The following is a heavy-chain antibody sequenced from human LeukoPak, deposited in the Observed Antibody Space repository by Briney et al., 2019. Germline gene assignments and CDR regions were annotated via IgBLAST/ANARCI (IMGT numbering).Heavy chain of an antibody. CDR1: GFTFSSYS. Sequence: GGSLRLSCAASGFTFSSYSMNRVRQAPGKGLEWISYVSYSSSTIYYADSVKGRFTISRDNAKNSLYLQMNSLRDEDTAVYYCARDAHIVRGVNPLDYWGQGTLVTVSS. D-gene: IGHD3-10*01. CDR3: ARDAHIVRGVNPLDY. V-gene: IGHV3-48*02. CDR2: VSYSSSTI. J-gene: IGHJ4*02.